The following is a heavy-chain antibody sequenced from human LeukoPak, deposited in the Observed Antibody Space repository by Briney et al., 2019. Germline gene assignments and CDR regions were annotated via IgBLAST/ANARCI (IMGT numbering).Heavy chain of an antibody. D-gene: IGHD6-19*01. Sequence: PGGSLRLSCAGSGFTFSSYWMNWVRQAPGKGLEWVANIKRDGSEKYYVDSVKGRFTISRDNAKSSLYLQMNSLRAEDTAVYYCANSGWTLRDYWGQGTLVTVS. CDR1: GFTFSSYW. CDR3: ANSGWTLRDY. CDR2: IKRDGSEK. V-gene: IGHV3-7*01. J-gene: IGHJ4*02.